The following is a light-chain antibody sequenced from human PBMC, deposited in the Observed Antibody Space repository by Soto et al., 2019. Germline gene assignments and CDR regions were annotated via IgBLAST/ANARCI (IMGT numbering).Light chain of an antibody. J-gene: IGLJ3*02. V-gene: IGLV2-14*03. CDR3: SSYTSSSTWL. CDR1: SSDVGAYNY. CDR2: EVS. Sequence: QSVLTQPASESGSPGQSITISCTGTSSDVGAYNYVSWYQQHPGKAPKLMIYEVSNRPSGVSNRFSGSKSANTASLTISGLQAGDEADYYCSSYTSSSTWLFGGGTKLTVL.